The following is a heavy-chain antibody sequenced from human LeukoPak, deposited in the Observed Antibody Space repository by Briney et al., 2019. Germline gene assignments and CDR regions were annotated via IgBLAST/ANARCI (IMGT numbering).Heavy chain of an antibody. J-gene: IGHJ4*02. CDR1: GFTFSSYW. D-gene: IGHD6-13*01. CDR2: IKQDGSEK. Sequence: PGGSLRLSCAASGFTFSSYWMSWVRQAPGKGLEWVANIKQDGSEKYYVDSAKGRFTISRDNAKNSLYLQMNSLRAEDMALYYCAKGKYSSSWTNFDYWGQGTLVTVSS. CDR3: AKGKYSSSWTNFDY. V-gene: IGHV3-7*03.